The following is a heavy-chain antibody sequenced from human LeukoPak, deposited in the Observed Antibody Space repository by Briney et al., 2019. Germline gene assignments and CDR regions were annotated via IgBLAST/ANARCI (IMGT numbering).Heavy chain of an antibody. CDR2: IYTSGST. CDR1: GGSISSYY. J-gene: IGHJ4*02. D-gene: IGHD2-15*01. V-gene: IGHV4-4*07. CDR3: ARERGAYCSGGSCYSIDY. Sequence: SETLSLTCTVSGGSISSYYWSWIRQPAGKGLEWIGRIYTSGSTNYNPSLKSRVTMSVDTSKNQFSLKLSSVTAADTAVYYCARERGAYCSGGSCYSIDYWGQGTLVTVSS.